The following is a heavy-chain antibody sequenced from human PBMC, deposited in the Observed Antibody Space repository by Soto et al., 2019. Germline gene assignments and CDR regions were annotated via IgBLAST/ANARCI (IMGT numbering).Heavy chain of an antibody. CDR3: AGDSWTGFDY. Sequence: QVQLVQSGAEEKKPGASVKVSCKASGYTFTSYAMHWVRQAPGQRREWMGWINAGNGNTKYSQKFQGRVTITRDTYASTAYMELSSLRSEDTAVYYWAGDSWTGFDYWGQGTLVTVSS. V-gene: IGHV1-3*05. CDR2: INAGNGNT. J-gene: IGHJ4*02. CDR1: GYTFTSYA. D-gene: IGHD2-15*01.